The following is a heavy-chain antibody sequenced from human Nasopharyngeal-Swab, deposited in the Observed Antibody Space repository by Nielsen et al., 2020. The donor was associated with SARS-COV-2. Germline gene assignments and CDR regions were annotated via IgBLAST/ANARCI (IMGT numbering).Heavy chain of an antibody. CDR3: ARVTREDPRAVAGLFDY. CDR2: IYYSGST. D-gene: IGHD6-19*01. J-gene: IGHJ4*02. CDR1: GGSISSGDYY. V-gene: IGHV4-30-4*02. Sequence: SETLSLTCTVSGGSISSGDYYWSWIRQPPGKGLEWIGYIYYSGSTYYNPSLKSRVTISVDTSKNQFSLKLSSVTAADTAVYYCARVTREDPRAVAGLFDYWGQGTLVTVSS.